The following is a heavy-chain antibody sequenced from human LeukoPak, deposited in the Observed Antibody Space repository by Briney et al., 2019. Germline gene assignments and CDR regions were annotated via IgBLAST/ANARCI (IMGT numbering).Heavy chain of an antibody. CDR3: ARDNVFFDWLKKPLYMDV. CDR1: GGSISSSSYY. D-gene: IGHD3-9*01. CDR2: IYYSRST. J-gene: IGHJ6*03. V-gene: IGHV4-39*07. Sequence: SETLSLTCTVSGGSISSSSYYWGWIRQPPGKGLEWIGSIYYSRSTYYNPSLKSRVTISVDTSKNQFSLKLSSVTAADTAVYYCARDNVFFDWLKKPLYMDVWGKGTTVTISS.